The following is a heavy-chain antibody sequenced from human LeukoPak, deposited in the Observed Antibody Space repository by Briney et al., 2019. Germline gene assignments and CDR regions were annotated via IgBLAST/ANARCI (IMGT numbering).Heavy chain of an antibody. CDR3: ARQEWLRNWFDP. D-gene: IGHD5-12*01. J-gene: IGHJ5*02. Sequence: PSETLSLTCTVSGGSISSYYWSWIRQPPGKGLEWIGYIYTGGSTNYNPSLKSRVTISVDTSKNQFSLKLSSVTAADTAVYYCARQEWLRNWFDPWGQGTLVTVSS. V-gene: IGHV4-4*09. CDR1: GGSISSYY. CDR2: IYTGGST.